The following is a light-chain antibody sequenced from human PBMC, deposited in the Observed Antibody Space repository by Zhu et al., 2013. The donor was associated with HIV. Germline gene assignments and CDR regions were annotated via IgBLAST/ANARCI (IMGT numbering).Light chain of an antibody. J-gene: IGKJ4*01. V-gene: IGKV3D-15*01. CDR2: GAS. CDR3: QQRSDLPLT. CDR1: QSVGSN. Sequence: ETVLTQSPATLSASPGERATLSCRASQSVGSNLAWYRQKPGQVPRLLIYGASTRATGTPGRFSGSGSGTDFTLTISRLETEDFAVYYCQQRSDLPLTFGGGTKVDIK.